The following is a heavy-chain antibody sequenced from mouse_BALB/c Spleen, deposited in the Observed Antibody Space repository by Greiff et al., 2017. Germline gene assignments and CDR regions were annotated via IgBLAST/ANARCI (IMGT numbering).Heavy chain of an antibody. CDR1: GYAFTNYL. V-gene: IGHV1-54*01. CDR2: INPGSGGT. J-gene: IGHJ4*01. D-gene: IGHD3-1*01. CDR3: ARRCSGYGAMDY. Sequence: QVQLQQSGAELVRPGTSVKVSCKASGYAFTNYLIEWVKQRPGQGLEWIGVINPGSGGTNYNEKFKGKATLTADKSSSTAYMQLSSLTSDDSAVYFCARRCSGYGAMDYWGQGTSVTVSS.